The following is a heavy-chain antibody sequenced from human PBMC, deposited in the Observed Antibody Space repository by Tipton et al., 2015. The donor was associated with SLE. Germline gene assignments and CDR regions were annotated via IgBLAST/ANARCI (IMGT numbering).Heavy chain of an antibody. Sequence: TLSLTCTVSGDSITNYYWSWIRQSPGKGLEWIGYIYYSGTTNNTPSLKSRVTISVDTSKHLFSLRLNSVTAADTAVYYCARLRGSRWFGAEFDYWGQGARVTVSS. CDR1: GDSITNYY. V-gene: IGHV4-59*08. CDR3: ARLRGSRWFGAEFDY. D-gene: IGHD3-10*01. CDR2: IYYSGTT. J-gene: IGHJ4*02.